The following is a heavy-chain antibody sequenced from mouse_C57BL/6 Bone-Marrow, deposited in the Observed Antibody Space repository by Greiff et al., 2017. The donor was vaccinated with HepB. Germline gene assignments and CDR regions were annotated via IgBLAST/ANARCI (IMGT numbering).Heavy chain of an antibody. J-gene: IGHJ3*01. Sequence: EVKVVESGGGLVKPGGSLKLSCAASGFTFSDYGMHWVRQAPEKGLEWVAYISSGSSTIYYADTVKGRFTISRDNAKNTLFLQMTSLRSEDTAMYYCAKNWDEKFAYWGQGTLVTVSA. CDR3: AKNWDEKFAY. CDR2: ISSGSSTI. CDR1: GFTFSDYG. V-gene: IGHV5-17*01. D-gene: IGHD4-1*01.